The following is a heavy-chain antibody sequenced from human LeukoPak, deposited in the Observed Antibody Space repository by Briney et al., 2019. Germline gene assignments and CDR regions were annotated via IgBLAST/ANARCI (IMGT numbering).Heavy chain of an antibody. CDR2: ISSDGSNA. J-gene: IGHJ4*02. Sequence: GGSLRLSCAASGFTFSSYGMHWVRQAPGRGLEWVAVISSDGSNAYYADSVKGRFTMSRDNSKNTLFVQMNSLRAEDTAVYYCAKDLSGRKGPFDYWGQGTLVTVSS. V-gene: IGHV3-30*18. CDR3: AKDLSGRKGPFDY. CDR1: GFTFSSYG. D-gene: IGHD3-10*01.